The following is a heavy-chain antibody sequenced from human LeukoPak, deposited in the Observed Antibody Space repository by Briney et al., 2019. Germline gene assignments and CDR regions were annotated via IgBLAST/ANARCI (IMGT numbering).Heavy chain of an antibody. Sequence: TGGSLRLSCAASGFIFSNYAMSWARQAPGKGLEWVASINHNGNVNYYVDSVKGRFTISRDNAKNSLYLQMSNLRAEDTAVYFCARGGGLDVWGQGATVTVSS. CDR2: INHNGNVN. D-gene: IGHD3-16*01. J-gene: IGHJ6*02. CDR3: ARGGGLDV. V-gene: IGHV3-7*03. CDR1: GFIFSNYA.